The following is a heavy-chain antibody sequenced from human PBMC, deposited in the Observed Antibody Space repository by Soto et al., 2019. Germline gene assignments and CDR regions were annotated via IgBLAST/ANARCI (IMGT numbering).Heavy chain of an antibody. Sequence: ASVKVSCKASGYTFTSYDINLVRQATGQGLEWMGWMNPNSGNTGYAQKFQGRVTRTRNTSISTAYMELSSLRSEDTAVYYCATTSDFWSGYYTDLIGYYYYYYGMDVWGQGTTVTVSS. V-gene: IGHV1-8*01. CDR2: MNPNSGNT. D-gene: IGHD3-3*01. J-gene: IGHJ6*02. CDR1: GYTFTSYD. CDR3: ATTSDFWSGYYTDLIGYYYYYYGMDV.